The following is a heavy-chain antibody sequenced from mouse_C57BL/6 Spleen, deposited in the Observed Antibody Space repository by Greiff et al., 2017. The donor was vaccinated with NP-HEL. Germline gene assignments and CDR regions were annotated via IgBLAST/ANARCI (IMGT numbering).Heavy chain of an antibody. CDR1: GFTFSSYG. CDR3: ARQSSYWYFDV. CDR2: ISSGGSYT. V-gene: IGHV5-6*01. J-gene: IGHJ1*03. Sequence: EVQVVESGGDLVKPGGSLKLSCAASGFTFSSYGMSWVRQTPDKRLEWVATISSGGSYTYYPDSVKGRFTTSRDNAKNTLYLQMSSLKSEDTAMYYCARQSSYWYFDVWGTGTTVTVSS. D-gene: IGHD1-1*01.